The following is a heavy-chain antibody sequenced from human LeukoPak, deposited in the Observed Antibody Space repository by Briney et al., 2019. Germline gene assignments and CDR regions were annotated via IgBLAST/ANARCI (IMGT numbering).Heavy chain of an antibody. J-gene: IGHJ5*02. CDR2: IEYTGGT. Sequence: SETLSLTCTVSGDSVNTGGYYWSWIRQRPGMGPEWIGYIEYTGGTNYNPSLKTRLTMSVDTSTNQFSLRLSSVTAADTAVYYCARERLGKWFDPWGQGTLVTVSS. CDR1: GDSVNTGGYY. V-gene: IGHV4-31*03. D-gene: IGHD7-27*01. CDR3: ARERLGKWFDP.